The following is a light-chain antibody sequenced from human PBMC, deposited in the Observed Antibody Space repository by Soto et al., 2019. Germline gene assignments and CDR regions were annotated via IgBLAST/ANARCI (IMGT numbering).Light chain of an antibody. CDR3: QQYASYPVT. CDR1: QDISHF. J-gene: IGKJ5*01. Sequence: DIQMTQSPSSLSAFVGDRVTISCRASQDISHFLAWFQQKPGKAPRALIFAASTLQSGVPSRFSGSGSGTDFTLTISSLQPEDSATYYCQQYASYPVTFGQGTRLEIK. CDR2: AAS. V-gene: IGKV1-16*01.